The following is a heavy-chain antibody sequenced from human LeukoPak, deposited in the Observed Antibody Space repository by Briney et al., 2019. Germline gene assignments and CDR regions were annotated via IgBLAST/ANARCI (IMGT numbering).Heavy chain of an antibody. V-gene: IGHV3-23*01. Sequence: GGSLRLSCVASGITLSNYAVSWVRQAPEKGLDWVSVISGSAHKIRYADSVKGRFTISRDNSENMVYLQMNNLRAEDTAVYYCAGRVTGYSSGYVYWGQGTLVTVSS. CDR2: ISGSAHKI. CDR1: GITLSNYA. CDR3: AGRVTGYSSGYVY. D-gene: IGHD5-18*01. J-gene: IGHJ4*02.